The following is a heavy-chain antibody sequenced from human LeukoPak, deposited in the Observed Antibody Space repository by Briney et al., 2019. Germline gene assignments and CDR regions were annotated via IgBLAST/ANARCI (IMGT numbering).Heavy chain of an antibody. D-gene: IGHD2-15*01. V-gene: IGHV4-34*01. J-gene: IGHJ5*02. CDR2: INHSGST. Sequence: SETLSLTCAVYGESFSGYYWSWIRQPPGKGLEWIGEINHSGSTNYNPSLKSRVTISVDTSKNQFSLKLSSVTAADTAVYYCARELDCSGGSCYSGWFDPWGQGTLVTVSS. CDR3: ARELDCSGGSCYSGWFDP. CDR1: GESFSGYY.